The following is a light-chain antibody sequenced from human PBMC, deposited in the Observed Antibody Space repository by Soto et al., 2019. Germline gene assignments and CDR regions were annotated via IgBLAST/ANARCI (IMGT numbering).Light chain of an antibody. V-gene: IGKV3-15*01. J-gene: IGKJ1*01. CDR2: GAS. CDR3: QQYDDWPWT. CDR1: RNVGSK. Sequence: EILITQSPATLSVSPGERLTLSCRASRNVGSKLAWYMQKNGQSPRLLISGASTRDADFPARFSGSGSGTECILSISRLQSEDFAFYYCQQYDDWPWTFGQGTEVDIK.